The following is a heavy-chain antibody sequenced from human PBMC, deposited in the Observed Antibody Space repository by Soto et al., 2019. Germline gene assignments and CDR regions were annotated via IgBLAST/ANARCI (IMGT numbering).Heavy chain of an antibody. J-gene: IGHJ4*02. Sequence: SETLSLTCAVYGGSFSTYYWSWIRQPPGKGLEWIGEINHRGSTNYNPSLKSLVTISVDTSKNQFSLKLSSVTAADRAVYYCARGLNWNYGAFDYWGQGTLVTVS. CDR3: ARGLNWNYGAFDY. CDR2: INHRGST. V-gene: IGHV4-34*01. D-gene: IGHD1-7*01. CDR1: GGSFSTYY.